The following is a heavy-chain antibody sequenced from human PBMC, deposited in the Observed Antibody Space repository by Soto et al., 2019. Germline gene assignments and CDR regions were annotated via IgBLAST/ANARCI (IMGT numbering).Heavy chain of an antibody. CDR2: IYYSGST. V-gene: IGHV4-61*01. Sequence: PSETLSLTCSVSGGSVSSRSYYWSWIRHPPGKGLQWIGYIYYSGSTNYNPSLKSRVTISVDTSKNQFSLKLSSVTAADTAVYYCARINWYSSSWYYFDYWGQGTLVTVSS. D-gene: IGHD6-13*01. CDR1: GGSVSSRSYY. CDR3: ARINWYSSSWYYFDY. J-gene: IGHJ4*02.